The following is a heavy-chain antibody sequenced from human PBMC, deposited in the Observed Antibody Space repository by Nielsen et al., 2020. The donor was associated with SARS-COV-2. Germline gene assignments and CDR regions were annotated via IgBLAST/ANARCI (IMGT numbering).Heavy chain of an antibody. CDR1: GGSFSGYY. CDR2: INHSGST. Sequence: SETLSLTCAIYGGSFSGYYWSWIRQPPGKGLEWIGEINHSGSTNYNPSLKSRVTISVDTSKNQFSLKVNSVTAADTAVYYCVRIDMATISVDYWGRGTLVTVSS. V-gene: IGHV4-34*01. D-gene: IGHD5-24*01. CDR3: VRIDMATISVDY. J-gene: IGHJ4*02.